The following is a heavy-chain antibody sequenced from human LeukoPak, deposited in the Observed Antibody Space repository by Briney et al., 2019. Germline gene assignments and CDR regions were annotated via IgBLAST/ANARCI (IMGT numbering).Heavy chain of an antibody. CDR3: AKRWLGVRYFDY. Sequence: ASVKVSCKVSGYTLTELSMHSVRQAPGERVGWMGGFYLEDGETIYAQKFQGRVTMTEDTSTDTAYMELSSLRSEDTAVYYCAKRWLGVRYFDYWGQGTLVTVSS. J-gene: IGHJ4*02. V-gene: IGHV1-24*01. CDR1: GYTLTELS. D-gene: IGHD6-19*01. CDR2: FYLEDGET.